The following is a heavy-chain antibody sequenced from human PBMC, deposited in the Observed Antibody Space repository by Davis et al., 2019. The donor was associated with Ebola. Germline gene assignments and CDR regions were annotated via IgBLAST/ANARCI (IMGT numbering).Heavy chain of an antibody. Sequence: MPGGSLRLSCAVYGGSFSSYYWGWIRQPPGKGLEWIGSIYYSGSTYYNPSLKSRVTISVDTSKNQFSLKLSSVTAADTAVYYCARRSVVPAGGYVYWGQGTLVTVSS. J-gene: IGHJ4*02. CDR2: IYYSGST. V-gene: IGHV4-39*01. CDR3: ARRSVVPAGGYVY. CDR1: GGSFSSYY. D-gene: IGHD2-2*01.